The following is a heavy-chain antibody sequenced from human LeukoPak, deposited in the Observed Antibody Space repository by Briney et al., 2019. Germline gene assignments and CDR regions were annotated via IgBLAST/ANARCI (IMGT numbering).Heavy chain of an antibody. D-gene: IGHD5-12*01. CDR3: TRRQDGPYSGYDSFY. CDR1: GYTVSGSA. J-gene: IGHJ4*02. Sequence: AGGSLRLSCAASGYTVSGSAMHWVRQASGKGLEWVGRIRSKANSYATAYAASVKGRFTISRDDSKNTAYLQMNSLKTEDTAVYYCTRRQDGPYSGYDSFYWGQATLVTVSS. CDR2: IRSKANSYAT. V-gene: IGHV3-73*01.